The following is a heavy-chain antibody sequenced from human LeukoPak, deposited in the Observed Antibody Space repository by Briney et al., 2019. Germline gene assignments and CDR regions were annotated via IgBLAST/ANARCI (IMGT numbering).Heavy chain of an antibody. D-gene: IGHD1-20*01. Sequence: SETLSLTCAVYGGSFSGYYWSWIRQPPGKALEWVGEINHSASTNYSPSLKSRVTISVDTSNNQFSLKLSSMTAADTAVYFCARKLTGVQGAFDIWGRGTMVTVSS. J-gene: IGHJ3*02. CDR3: ARKLTGVQGAFDI. CDR2: INHSAST. V-gene: IGHV4-34*01. CDR1: GGSFSGYY.